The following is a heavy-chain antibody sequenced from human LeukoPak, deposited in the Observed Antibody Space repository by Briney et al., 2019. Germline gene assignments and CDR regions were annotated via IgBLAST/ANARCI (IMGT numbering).Heavy chain of an antibody. CDR3: AREYRIVGAIVYDY. Sequence: PSETLSLTCTVSGGSISSYYWSWIRQPPGKGLEWIGYIYYSGSTSYNPSLKSRVTISVDTSKNQFSLKLSSVTPEDTAVYYCAREYRIVGAIVYDYWGQGTLVTVSS. J-gene: IGHJ4*02. CDR1: GGSISSYY. D-gene: IGHD1-26*01. CDR2: IYYSGST. V-gene: IGHV4-59*12.